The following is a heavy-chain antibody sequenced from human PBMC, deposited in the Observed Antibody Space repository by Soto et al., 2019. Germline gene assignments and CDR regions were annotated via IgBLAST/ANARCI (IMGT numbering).Heavy chain of an antibody. D-gene: IGHD4-17*01. Sequence: QVQLVQSGAEKKKPGASVKVSCKASGYTFTSYAIDWVCQAPGQRLEWMGWINAGNGNIKYSQKFQGRVTITRDTDASTAYMELCSVTAEETAVYYCVRGCPVWFDPWGQGTLVTVSS. J-gene: IGHJ5*02. V-gene: IGHV1-3*05. CDR3: VRGCPVWFDP. CDR2: INAGNGNI. CDR1: GYTFTSYA.